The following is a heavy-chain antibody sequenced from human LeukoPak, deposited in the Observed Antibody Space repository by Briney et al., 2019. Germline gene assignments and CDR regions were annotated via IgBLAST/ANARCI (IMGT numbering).Heavy chain of an antibody. V-gene: IGHV4-34*01. CDR2: INHSGST. CDR1: GGSFSGYY. CDR3: ARGYSSGWYSVDY. J-gene: IGHJ4*02. D-gene: IGHD6-19*01. Sequence: NPPETLSLTCAVYGGSFSGYYWSWIRQPPGKGLEWIGEINHSGSTNYNPSLKSRVTISVDTSKNQFSLKLSSVTAADTAVYYCARGYSSGWYSVDYWGQGTLVTVSS.